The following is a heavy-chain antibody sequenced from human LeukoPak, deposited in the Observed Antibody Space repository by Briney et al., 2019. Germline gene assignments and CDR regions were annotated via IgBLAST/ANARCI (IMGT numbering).Heavy chain of an antibody. CDR2: IYYSGST. Sequence: SETLSLTCTVSGGSISSYYWSWIRQPPGKGLDGIGYIYYSGSTNYNPSLKSRVTISVDTSKNQFSLKLSSVTAADTAVYYCARGDYDILTGYYPPDYWGQGTLVTVSS. D-gene: IGHD3-9*01. J-gene: IGHJ4*02. CDR3: ARGDYDILTGYYPPDY. CDR1: GGSISSYY. V-gene: IGHV4-59*01.